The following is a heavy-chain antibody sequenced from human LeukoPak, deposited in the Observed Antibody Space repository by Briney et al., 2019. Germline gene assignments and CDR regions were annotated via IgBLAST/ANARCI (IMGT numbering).Heavy chain of an antibody. CDR3: AREDVYRWGFDH. V-gene: IGHV3-11*04. CDR2: IPASGSTT. J-gene: IGHJ4*02. D-gene: IGHD3-16*02. CDR1: GGSISSSSYY. Sequence: PSETLSLTCTVSGGSISSSSYYWGWIRQPPGKGLEWLAYIPASGSTTFSADSVKGRFTISRDNAKNSVYLQMTSLKADDTAVYYCAREDVYRWGFDHWGRGILVTVSS.